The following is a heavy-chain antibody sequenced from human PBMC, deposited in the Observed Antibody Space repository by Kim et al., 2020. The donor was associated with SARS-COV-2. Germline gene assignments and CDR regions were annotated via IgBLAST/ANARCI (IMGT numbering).Heavy chain of an antibody. V-gene: IGHV3-23*01. CDR3: ARGITTFDY. CDR1: GFTFSNYG. Sequence: GGSLRPSCAASGFTFSNYGMSWVRQAPGMGLEWVSTITAGGSTYYADSVKGRFTISRDNSKNTLHLQMDILRAEDTAVYYCARGITTFDYLGQGDLVTVS. CDR2: ITAGGST. J-gene: IGHJ4*02.